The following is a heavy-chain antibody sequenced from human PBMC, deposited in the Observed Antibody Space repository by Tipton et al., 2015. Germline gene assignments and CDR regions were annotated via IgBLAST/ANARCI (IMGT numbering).Heavy chain of an antibody. V-gene: IGHV3-11*01. CDR1: GFTFSDYY. Sequence: SLRLSCAASGFTFSDYYMNWIRQAPGKGLEWVSYISHSGSTIYYADSVKGRFTISRDNAKNPLYLQMNRLRGEDTAVYYCARRSRQGLDYWGQGTLITVSS. CDR3: ARRSRQGLDY. CDR2: ISHSGSTI. J-gene: IGHJ4*02.